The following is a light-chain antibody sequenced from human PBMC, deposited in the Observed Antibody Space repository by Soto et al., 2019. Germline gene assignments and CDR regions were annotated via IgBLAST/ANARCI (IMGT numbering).Light chain of an antibody. J-gene: IGLJ2*01. CDR3: SSKTSSSTRLI. CDR1: STDVGGYKY. CDR2: DVN. V-gene: IGLV2-14*03. Sequence: QSALTQPASVSGSPGQSITISCTGTSTDVGGYKYVSWYQQHTGKAPKLLIYDVNDRPSGVSIRFSGSKSGNAASLTISGLQPEDEDVYYCSSKTSSSTRLIFGGGTKLTVL.